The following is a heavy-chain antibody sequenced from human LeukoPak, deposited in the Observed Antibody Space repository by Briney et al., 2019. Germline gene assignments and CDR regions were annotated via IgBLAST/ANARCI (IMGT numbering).Heavy chain of an antibody. CDR3: ARVGDHFHWYLDL. CDR1: GFSVDSSY. V-gene: IGHV3-53*01. J-gene: IGHJ2*01. CDR2: IYSNGKE. Sequence: GGSLRLSCSASGFSVDSSYMSWVRQAPGKGLEWVSVIYSNGKEYHAESAKGRFTISRDISKNSLDLQMNNLRAEDTAVYYCARVGDHFHWYLDLWGRGTLVTVSS. D-gene: IGHD3-10*01.